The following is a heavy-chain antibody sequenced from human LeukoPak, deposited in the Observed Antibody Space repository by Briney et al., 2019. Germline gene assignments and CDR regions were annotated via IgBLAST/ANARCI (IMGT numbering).Heavy chain of an antibody. CDR3: ARDSPGWCAFDV. CDR1: GLTFNSYS. CDR2: ISCSRTVI. J-gene: IGHJ3*01. D-gene: IGHD2-21*01. Sequence: PGGSLRLSCAASGLTFNSYSTHWVSQAPGEGLECVLCISCSRTVIFYADSVKGRFTISRDHAKNSLYLQVNSLRDEDTAVYYFARDSPGWCAFDVWGQGTMVTVSS. V-gene: IGHV3-48*02.